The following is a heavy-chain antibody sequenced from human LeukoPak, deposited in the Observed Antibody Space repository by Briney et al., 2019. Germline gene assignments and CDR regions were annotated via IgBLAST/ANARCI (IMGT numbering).Heavy chain of an antibody. J-gene: IGHJ4*02. D-gene: IGHD4-17*01. Sequence: QPGGSLRLSCAASGFTFSTYAMHLVRQAPGKGLEYVSGITSNGGSTYYANSVKGRFTISRDNSKNTLYLQMGSLGPEDMAVYYCARGLNGPPSYWGQGTLVTVSS. V-gene: IGHV3-64*01. CDR2: ITSNGGST. CDR3: ARGLNGPPSY. CDR1: GFTFSTYA.